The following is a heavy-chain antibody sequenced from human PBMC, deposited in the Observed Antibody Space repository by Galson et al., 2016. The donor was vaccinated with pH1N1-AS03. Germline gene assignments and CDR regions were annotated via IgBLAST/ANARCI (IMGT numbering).Heavy chain of an antibody. J-gene: IGHJ6*02. Sequence: SLRLSCAASGFTFSMSYIHWVRQAPGKGLEWVSRISNDGRNVRYADFVKGRFAVSRDKAKNTVFLQMNSLRADDTAVYFGARRNPNPNFAIWYQHDYGMDVWGQGTTVTVSS. D-gene: IGHD2-2*01. CDR3: ARRNPNPNFAIWYQHDYGMDV. V-gene: IGHV3-74*01. CDR2: ISNDGRNV. CDR1: GFTFSMSY.